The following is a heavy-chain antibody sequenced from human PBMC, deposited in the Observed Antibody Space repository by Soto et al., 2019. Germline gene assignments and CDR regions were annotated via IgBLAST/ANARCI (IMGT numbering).Heavy chain of an antibody. Sequence: QVQLVESGGGVVQPGRSLRLSCAASGFTFSSYAMHWVRQAPGKGLEWVAVISYDGSNKYYADSVKGRFTISRDNSKNTLYLQMNSLRAEDTAVYYCARGPPARYDGGHYFDYWGQGTLVTVSS. D-gene: IGHD5-12*01. CDR3: ARGPPARYDGGHYFDY. V-gene: IGHV3-30-3*01. J-gene: IGHJ4*02. CDR2: ISYDGSNK. CDR1: GFTFSSYA.